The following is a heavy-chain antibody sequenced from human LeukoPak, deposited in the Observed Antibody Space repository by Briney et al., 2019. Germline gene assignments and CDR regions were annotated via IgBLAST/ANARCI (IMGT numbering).Heavy chain of an antibody. CDR1: GYTFTSYG. V-gene: IGHV1-18*01. D-gene: IGHD3-10*01. CDR3: AGYPTYYYGSGSYYKGGYYYYMDV. J-gene: IGHJ6*03. Sequence: ASVKVSCKASGYTFTSYGISWVRQAPGQGLEWMGWISAYNGNTNYAQKLQGRVTMTTDTSTSTAYMELRSLRSDDTAVYYCAGYPTYYYGSGSYYKGGYYYYMDVWGKGTTVTISS. CDR2: ISAYNGNT.